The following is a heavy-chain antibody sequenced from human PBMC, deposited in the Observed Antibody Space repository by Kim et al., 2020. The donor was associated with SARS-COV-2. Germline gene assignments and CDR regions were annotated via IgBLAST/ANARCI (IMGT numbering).Heavy chain of an antibody. CDR2: IYDSVST. D-gene: IGHD3-22*01. CDR1: GGSISSGGYY. CDR3: ARWDGSGYQNFDY. Sequence: SETLSLTCTVSGGSISSGGYYWSWIRQHPGKGLEWIGYIYDSVSTYYNPSLKSRITMSVDRSNNQFSLKLTSVTAADTAVYYCARWDGSGYQNFDYWGQGILVTVSS. V-gene: IGHV4-31*03. J-gene: IGHJ4*02.